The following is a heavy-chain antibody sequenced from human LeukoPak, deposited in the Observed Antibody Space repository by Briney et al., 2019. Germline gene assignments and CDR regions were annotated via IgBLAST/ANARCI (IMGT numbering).Heavy chain of an antibody. Sequence: ASVKVSCKASGYTFTTYDINWVRQATGQGLEWMGLMNPNNGHTVYAQKFQGRVTMTRDASISTAYLELSSLRSEDTAVYYCAKLGLSGLSAAWGQGTLVTVSS. V-gene: IGHV1-8*01. J-gene: IGHJ1*01. D-gene: IGHD2-15*01. CDR1: GYTFTTYD. CDR2: MNPNNGHT. CDR3: AKLGLSGLSAA.